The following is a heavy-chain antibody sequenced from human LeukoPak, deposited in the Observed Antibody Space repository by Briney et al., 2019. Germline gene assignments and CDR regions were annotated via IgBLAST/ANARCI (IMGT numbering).Heavy chain of an antibody. V-gene: IGHV3-48*03. J-gene: IGHJ3*02. CDR1: GFTFSFYV. Sequence: GGSLRLSCAASGFTFSFYVMTWVRQAPGKGLEWISYISSSGNSIYFADSVKGRFTISRDDAKNSLYLQMNSLRAEDTAVYYCARRLQRDAFDIWGQGTMVTVSS. CDR3: ARRLQRDAFDI. CDR2: ISSSGNSI. D-gene: IGHD5-18*01.